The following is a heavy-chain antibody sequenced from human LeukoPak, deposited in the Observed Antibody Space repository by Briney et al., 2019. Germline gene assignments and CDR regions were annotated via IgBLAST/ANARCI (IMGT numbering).Heavy chain of an antibody. V-gene: IGHV4-4*07. J-gene: IGHJ4*02. CDR2: IYTSGST. D-gene: IGHD3-10*01. CDR3: ARDDYGSGSYSTFDY. CDR1: GGSISSYY. Sequence: SETLFLTCTVSGGSISSYYWSWIRQPAGKGLEWIGRIYTSGSTNYNPSLKSRVTMSVDTSKNQFSLKLSSVTAADTAVYYCARDDYGSGSYSTFDYWGQGTLVTVSS.